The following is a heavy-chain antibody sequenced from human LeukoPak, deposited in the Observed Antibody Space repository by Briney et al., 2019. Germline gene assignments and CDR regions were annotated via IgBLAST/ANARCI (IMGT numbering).Heavy chain of an antibody. J-gene: IGHJ4*02. CDR3: ARHPGVYGSGSYSLDY. D-gene: IGHD3-10*01. CDR2: IYYSGST. CDR1: GGSISSSSYY. Sequence: KPSETLSLTCTVSGGSISSSSYYWGWIRQPPGKGLEWIGSIYYSGSTYYNPYLKSRVTISVDTSKNQFSLKLSSVTAADTAVYYCARHPGVYGSGSYSLDYWGQGTLVTVSS. V-gene: IGHV4-39*01.